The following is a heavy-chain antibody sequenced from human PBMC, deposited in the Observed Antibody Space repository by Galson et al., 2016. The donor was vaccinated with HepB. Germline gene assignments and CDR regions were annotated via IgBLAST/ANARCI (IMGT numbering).Heavy chain of an antibody. D-gene: IGHD5/OR15-5a*01. Sequence: SLRLSCAASGFTFQSFAMHWVRQAPGKGLEWVSGINWNSGYRDYGASVKGRFTISRDNAKNSLYLEMNSLRPDDSAFYYCAKDLGRSVGTIAFWGQGTLVTVSS. J-gene: IGHJ4*02. V-gene: IGHV3-9*01. CDR3: AKDLGRSVGTIAF. CDR2: INWNSGYR. CDR1: GFTFQSFA.